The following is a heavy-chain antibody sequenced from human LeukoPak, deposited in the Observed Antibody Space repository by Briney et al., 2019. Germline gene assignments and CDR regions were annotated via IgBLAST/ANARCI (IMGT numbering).Heavy chain of an antibody. CDR2: IVVGSGNT. CDR1: GFTFTSSA. Sequence: ASVKVSCKASGFTFTSSAVQWVRQVRGQRLEWIGWIVVGSGNTNYAQKFQERVTITRDMSTSTAYMELSSLRSEDTAVYYCAASYRDHGTIYYWGQGTLVTVSS. CDR3: AASYRDHGTIYY. V-gene: IGHV1-58*01. D-gene: IGHD4-17*01. J-gene: IGHJ4*02.